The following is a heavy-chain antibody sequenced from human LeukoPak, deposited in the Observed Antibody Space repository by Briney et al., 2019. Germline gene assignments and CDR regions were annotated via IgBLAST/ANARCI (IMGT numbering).Heavy chain of an antibody. Sequence: PGGSLRLSCAASGFTFSSYDMNWVRQAPGNGLEWVSYISSSGSTIYYADSVKGRFTIWRDNAKNSLYLQMNSLRAEDTPVYYCARHDYGDYDWYFDLWGRGTLVTVSS. CDR2: ISSSGSTI. V-gene: IGHV3-48*03. J-gene: IGHJ2*01. D-gene: IGHD4-17*01. CDR1: GFTFSSYD. CDR3: ARHDYGDYDWYFDL.